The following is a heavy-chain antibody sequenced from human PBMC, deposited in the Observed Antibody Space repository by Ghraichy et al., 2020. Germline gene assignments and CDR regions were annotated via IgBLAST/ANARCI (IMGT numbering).Heavy chain of an antibody. CDR3: ARHFPNDSSGYYFQYYYYYYGMDV. CDR2: IYYSGST. Sequence: SETLSLTCTVSGGSISSSSYYWGWIRQPPGKGLEWIGSIYYSGSTYYNPSLKSRVTISVDTSKNQFSLKLSSVTAADTAVYYCARHFPNDSSGYYFQYYYYYYGMDVWGQGTTVTVSS. V-gene: IGHV4-39*01. J-gene: IGHJ6*02. CDR1: GGSISSSSYY. D-gene: IGHD3-22*01.